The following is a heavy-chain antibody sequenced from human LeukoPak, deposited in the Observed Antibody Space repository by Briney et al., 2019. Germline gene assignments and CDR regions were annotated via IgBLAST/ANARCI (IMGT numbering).Heavy chain of an antibody. CDR1: GFTFSSYW. Sequence: GGSLRLSCAASGFTFSSYWMSWVRQAPGKGLEWVANIKQDGSEKYYVDSVKGRFTISRDNSKNTLYLQMNSLRAEDTAVYYCARTPFTSPFDFWGQGTLVTVSS. CDR3: ARTPFTSPFDF. J-gene: IGHJ4*02. D-gene: IGHD6-6*01. V-gene: IGHV3-7*03. CDR2: IKQDGSEK.